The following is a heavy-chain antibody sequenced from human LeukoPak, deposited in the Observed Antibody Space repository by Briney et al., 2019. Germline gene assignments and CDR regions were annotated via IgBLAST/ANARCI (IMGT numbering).Heavy chain of an antibody. CDR3: ARRATMVRGVPTHAFDI. CDR2: IYTSGST. J-gene: IGHJ3*02. Sequence: PSETLSLTCTVSGGSISSGSYYWSWIRQPAGKGLEWIGRIYTSGSTNYNPSLKSRVAISVDTSKNQFSLKLSSVTAADTAVYYCARRATMVRGVPTHAFDIWGRGTMVTVSS. V-gene: IGHV4-61*02. CDR1: GGSISSGSYY. D-gene: IGHD3-10*01.